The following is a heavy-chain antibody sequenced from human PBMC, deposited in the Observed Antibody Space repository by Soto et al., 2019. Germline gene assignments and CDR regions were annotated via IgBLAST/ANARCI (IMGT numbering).Heavy chain of an antibody. CDR1: GGTFSSYA. CDR2: IIPIFGTA. Sequence: QVQLVQSGAEVKKPGSSVKVSCKASGGTFSSYAISWVRQAPGQGLEWMGGIIPIFGTANYAQKFQGRVTITADESXTTXYXVRSSLRSEDPAVYYCARGGGSGWTLRGVYDYGLDVWGQGTTVTVSS. V-gene: IGHV1-69*12. CDR3: ARGGGSGWTLRGVYDYGLDV. J-gene: IGHJ6*02. D-gene: IGHD6-19*01.